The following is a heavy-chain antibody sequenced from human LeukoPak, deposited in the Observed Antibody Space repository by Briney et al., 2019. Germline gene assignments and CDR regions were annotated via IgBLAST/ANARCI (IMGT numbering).Heavy chain of an antibody. CDR3: AKDRSGYEYYFDY. Sequence: GGSLRLSCAASGFTFSSYGMHWVRQAPGKGLEWVALISYDGNNEYYADSVKDRFTISRDNSKNTLYLHMNSLRAEDTAVYYCAKDRSGYEYYFDYWGQGTLVTVSP. V-gene: IGHV3-30*18. CDR1: GFTFSSYG. CDR2: ISYDGNNE. D-gene: IGHD5-12*01. J-gene: IGHJ4*02.